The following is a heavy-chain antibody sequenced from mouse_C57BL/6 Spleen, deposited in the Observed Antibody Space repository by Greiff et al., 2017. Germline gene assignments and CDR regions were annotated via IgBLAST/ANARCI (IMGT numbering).Heavy chain of an antibody. V-gene: IGHV1-82*01. Sequence: VKLQQSGPELVKPGASVKISCKASGYAFSSSWMNWVKQRPGKGLEWIGRIYPGDGDTNYNGKFKGRATLTAEKSSSPDYMQLSSLTSEDSAVYFCAKNGTTVPFAYWGQGTLVTVSA. CDR2: IYPGDGDT. D-gene: IGHD1-1*01. CDR1: GYAFSSSW. J-gene: IGHJ3*01. CDR3: AKNGTTVPFAY.